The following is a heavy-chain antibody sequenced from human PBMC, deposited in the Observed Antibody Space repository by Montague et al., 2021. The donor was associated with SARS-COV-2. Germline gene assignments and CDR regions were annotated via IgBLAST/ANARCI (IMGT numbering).Heavy chain of an antibody. CDR3: ARGSGYSGYALAY. CDR1: GDSINNYY. J-gene: IGHJ4*02. CDR2: IYYSGGAXXXPSXXX. Sequence: SETLSLTCTVSGDSINNYYWSWIRQSPGKGLEYIGYIYYSGGAXXXPSXXXNXNPSFESRVAISLDTSKNQFSLNLSSVTTADTAVYYCARGSGYSGYALAYWGQGTLVTVS. V-gene: IGHV4-59*01. D-gene: IGHD5-12*01.